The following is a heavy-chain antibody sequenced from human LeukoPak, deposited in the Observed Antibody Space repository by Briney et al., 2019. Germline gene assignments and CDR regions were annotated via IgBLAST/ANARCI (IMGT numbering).Heavy chain of an antibody. CDR2: INPSGGST. V-gene: IGHV1-46*01. CDR3: ARDGVVVVPAKAYYYYGMDV. CDR1: GYTFTGYY. J-gene: IGHJ6*02. D-gene: IGHD2-2*01. Sequence: GASVKVSCKASGYTFTGYYMHWVRQAPGQWLEWMGIINPSGGSTSYAQKFQGRVTMTRDTSTSTVYMELSSLRSEDTAVYYCARDGVVVVPAKAYYYYGMDVWGQGTTVTVSS.